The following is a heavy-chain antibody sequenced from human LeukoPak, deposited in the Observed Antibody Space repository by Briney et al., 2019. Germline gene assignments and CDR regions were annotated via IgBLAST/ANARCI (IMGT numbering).Heavy chain of an antibody. J-gene: IGHJ6*02. CDR2: INPNSGGT. V-gene: IGHV1-2*02. CDR1: GYTFTGYY. CDR3: ARHAASSGWYSGYYGMDV. D-gene: IGHD6-19*01. Sequence: ASVKVSCKASGYTFTGYYMHWVRQAPGQGLEWMGWINPNSGGTNYAQKFQGRVTMTRDTSISTAYMELSRLRSGDTAVYYCARHAASSGWYSGYYGMDVWGQGTTVTVSS.